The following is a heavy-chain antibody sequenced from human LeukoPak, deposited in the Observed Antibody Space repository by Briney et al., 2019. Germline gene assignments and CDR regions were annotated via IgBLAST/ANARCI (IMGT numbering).Heavy chain of an antibody. D-gene: IGHD3-3*01. CDR3: AKGTIFGVAIRVYYFDY. V-gene: IGHV3-23*01. CDR2: ISGSGGST. Sequence: GGSLRLPCAASGFTFSSYAMSWVRQAPGKGLEWVSAISGSGGSTYYADSVKGRFTISRDNSKNTLYLQMNSLRAEDTAVYYCAKGTIFGVAIRVYYFDYWGQGTLVTVSS. CDR1: GFTFSSYA. J-gene: IGHJ4*02.